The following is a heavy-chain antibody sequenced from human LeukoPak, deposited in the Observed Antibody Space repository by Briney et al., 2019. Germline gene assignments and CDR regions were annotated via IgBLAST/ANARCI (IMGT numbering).Heavy chain of an antibody. Sequence: SETLSLTCTVSGGSISSSSYYWSWIRQPAGKGLEWIGRIYTSGSTNYNPSLKSRVTISVDTSKNQFSLKLSSVTAADTAVYYCARGLVSGSYYLERLRAFDIWGQGTMVTVSS. D-gene: IGHD1-26*01. CDR1: GGSISSSSYY. V-gene: IGHV4-61*02. CDR2: IYTSGST. CDR3: ARGLVSGSYYLERLRAFDI. J-gene: IGHJ3*02.